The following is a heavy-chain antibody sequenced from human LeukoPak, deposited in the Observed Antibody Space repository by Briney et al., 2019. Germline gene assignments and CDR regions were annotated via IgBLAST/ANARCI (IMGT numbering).Heavy chain of an antibody. CDR1: GFTFNVAW. CDR2: SAATPDGPIT. J-gene: IGHJ4*02. V-gene: IGHV3-15*04. D-gene: IGHD6-6*01. Sequence: PGGSLRLSCAASGFTFNVAWMSWVRQTPGKGLQWVARSAATPDGPITEYATPVRGRFTISRDDSRNTVYLQMRSLRTDDTAIYYCVWSSTWNKRFYLDQWGQGTLVTVSS. CDR3: VWSSTWNKRFYLDQ.